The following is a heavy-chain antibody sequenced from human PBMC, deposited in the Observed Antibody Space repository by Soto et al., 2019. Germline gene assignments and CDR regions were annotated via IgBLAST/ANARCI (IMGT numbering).Heavy chain of an antibody. D-gene: IGHD3-10*01. J-gene: IGHJ4*02. V-gene: IGHV1-18*04. Sequence: ASVKVSCKASGYNFMPYGANWVRQAPGQGLEWMGWISPWKGNTNYAQSFQGRVTMTTDTSTSTAYMELRSLTSDDTAVYYCARDLDPSGSYYTDYWGPGTLVTVSS. CDR2: ISPWKGNT. CDR1: GYNFMPYG. CDR3: ARDLDPSGSYYTDY.